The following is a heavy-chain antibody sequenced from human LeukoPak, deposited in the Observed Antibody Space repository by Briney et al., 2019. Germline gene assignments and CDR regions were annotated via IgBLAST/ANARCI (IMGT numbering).Heavy chain of an antibody. Sequence: PSETLSLTCAVYGGSFSGYYWSWIRQPPGKGLEWIGEINHSGSTNYNPSLKSRVTISVDTSKNQSSLKLSSVTAADTAVYYCARDGGYYYAYFDYWGQGTLVTVSS. D-gene: IGHD3-22*01. J-gene: IGHJ4*02. CDR1: GGSFSGYY. CDR2: INHSGST. V-gene: IGHV4-34*01. CDR3: ARDGGYYYAYFDY.